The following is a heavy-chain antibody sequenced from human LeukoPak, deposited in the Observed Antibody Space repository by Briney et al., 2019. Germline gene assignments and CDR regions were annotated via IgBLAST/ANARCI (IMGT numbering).Heavy chain of an antibody. CDR3: ARDWEGPLGYFDY. CDR2: ISSHGGNT. D-gene: IGHD1-26*01. J-gene: IGHJ4*02. V-gene: IGHV3-64*04. CDR1: GFTFSSYA. Sequence: GGSLRLSCSASGFTFSSYAVYWVRQAPGKGLEYVSAISSHGGNTYYADSVKGRFTISRDNAKNSLNLQMNSLRAEDTAVYYCARDWEGPLGYFDYWGQGTLVTVSS.